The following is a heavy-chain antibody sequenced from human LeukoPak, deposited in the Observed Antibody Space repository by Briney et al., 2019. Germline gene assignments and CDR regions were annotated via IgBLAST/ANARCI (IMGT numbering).Heavy chain of an antibody. CDR3: ARSLGYCSSTSCYDFYYYYYMDV. V-gene: IGHV4-4*07. CDR2: IYTSGST. CDR1: GGSISSYY. Sequence: PSETLSLTCTVSGGSISSYYWSWIRQPAGKGLEWIGRIYTSGSTNYNPSLKSRVTMSVDTSKNQFSLKLSSVTAADTAVYYCARSLGYCSSTSCYDFYYYYYMDVWGKGTTVTVSS. J-gene: IGHJ6*03. D-gene: IGHD2-2*01.